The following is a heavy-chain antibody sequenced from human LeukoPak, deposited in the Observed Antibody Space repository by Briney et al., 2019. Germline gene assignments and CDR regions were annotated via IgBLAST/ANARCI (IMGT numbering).Heavy chain of an antibody. D-gene: IGHD4-17*01. CDR1: GFTFSSYS. V-gene: IGHV3-21*01. J-gene: IGHJ4*02. CDR3: ARTTVISEAFDY. Sequence: PGGSLRLSCAASGFTFSSYSMNWVRQAPGKGLEWVSSISSSSSYIYYADSVKGRFTISRDNAKNSLYLQMNSLRAEDTAVYYCARTTVISEAFDYWGQGTLVTVSS. CDR2: ISSSSSYI.